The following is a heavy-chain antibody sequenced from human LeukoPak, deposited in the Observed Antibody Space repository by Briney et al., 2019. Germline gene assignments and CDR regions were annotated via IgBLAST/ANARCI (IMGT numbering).Heavy chain of an antibody. CDR3: ARGTYGDYALDY. J-gene: IGHJ4*02. CDR1: GGTFSSYA. CDR2: IIPILGIA. D-gene: IGHD4-17*01. V-gene: IGHV1-69*04. Sequence: GSSVKVSCKASGGTFSSYAIRWVRQAPGQGLEWMGRIIPILGIANYAQKFQGRVTITADKSTSTAYMELSSLRSEDTAVYYCARGTYGDYALDYWGQGTLVTVSS.